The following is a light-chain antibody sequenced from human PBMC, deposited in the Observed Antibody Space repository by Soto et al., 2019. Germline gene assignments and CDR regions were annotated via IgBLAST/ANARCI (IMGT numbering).Light chain of an antibody. CDR3: QQSDSTPYT. V-gene: IGKV1-39*01. CDR1: QTISTY. CDR2: DAS. Sequence: DIQMTQSPSSLSASVGDRVTVAVRASQTISTYLNWYQQKPGKAPRLLIYDASSLLSGVPSRFSGSGSGTDFTLTIASLQPEDFSTYYCQQSDSTPYTFGQGTKVDIK. J-gene: IGKJ2*01.